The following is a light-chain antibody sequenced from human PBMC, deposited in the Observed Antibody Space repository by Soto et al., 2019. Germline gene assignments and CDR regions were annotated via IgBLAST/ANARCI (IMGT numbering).Light chain of an antibody. CDR3: HQYHYLWT. CDR2: DAS. V-gene: IGKV3-15*01. Sequence: EIVMTKSPATLSVSPGETVTLSCRATQSISSHLAWYQQRPGQGPRLLLHDASARATAIQARFSGSWSGTEFTLTISSLQSEDFAVYYCHQYHYLWTFGQGTTVEIK. J-gene: IGKJ1*01. CDR1: QSISSH.